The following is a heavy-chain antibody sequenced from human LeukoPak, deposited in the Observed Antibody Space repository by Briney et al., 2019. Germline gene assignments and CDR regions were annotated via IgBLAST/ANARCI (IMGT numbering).Heavy chain of an antibody. J-gene: IGHJ3*02. V-gene: IGHV3-30*18. CDR1: GFTFSSYG. D-gene: IGHD4-17*01. CDR3: AKATTVTTDQDAFDI. CDR2: ISYDGSNK. Sequence: PGGSLRLSCAASGFTFSSYGMHWVRQAPGKGLEWVAVISYDGSNKYYADSVKGRFTISRDNSKNTLYLQMNSLRAEDTAVYYCAKATTVTTDQDAFDIWGQGTMVTVS.